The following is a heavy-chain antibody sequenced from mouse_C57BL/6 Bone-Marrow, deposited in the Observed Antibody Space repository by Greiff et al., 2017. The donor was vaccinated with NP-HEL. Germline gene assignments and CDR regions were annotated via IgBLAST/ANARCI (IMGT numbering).Heavy chain of an antibody. CDR1: GYSITSDY. J-gene: IGHJ2*01. Sequence: EVKLQQSGPGLAKPSQTLSLTCSVTGYSITSDYWNWIRKFPGNKLEYMGYISYSGSTYYNPSLKSRISITRDTYKNQYYLQLNSVTTEDTATYYCARLVTTRGCYFDYWGQGTTLTVSS. CDR2: ISYSGST. D-gene: IGHD2-2*01. CDR3: ARLVTTRGCYFDY. V-gene: IGHV3-8*01.